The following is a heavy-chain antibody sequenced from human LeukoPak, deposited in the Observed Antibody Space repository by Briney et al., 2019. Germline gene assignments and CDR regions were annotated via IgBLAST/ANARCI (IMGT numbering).Heavy chain of an antibody. CDR1: GGSISSDSFY. Sequence: SQTLSLTCTVSGGSISSDSFYWIWIRQPAGKGLEWIGSIYYSGSTYYNPSLKSRVTISVDTSKNQFSLKLSSVTAADTAVYYCARVTGYVIEDYFDYWGQGTLVTVSS. CDR2: IYYSGST. D-gene: IGHD3-22*01. V-gene: IGHV4-39*07. J-gene: IGHJ4*02. CDR3: ARVTGYVIEDYFDY.